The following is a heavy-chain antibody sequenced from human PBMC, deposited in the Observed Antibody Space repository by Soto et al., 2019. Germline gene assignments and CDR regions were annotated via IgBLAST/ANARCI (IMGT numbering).Heavy chain of an antibody. CDR1: GFPFSSHW. Sequence: EVRLVESGGGLVQPGGSLRLSCAASGFPFSSHWLQWVHQVPGRGLVWVSRIDNTGSSAIYADSVRGRFTVSRDNAKDTLYLHMNSLRAEDTAVYYCATLNGYDYWGQGTLVTVSS. V-gene: IGHV3-74*01. CDR2: IDNTGSSA. CDR3: ATLNGYDY. J-gene: IGHJ4*02. D-gene: IGHD5-12*01.